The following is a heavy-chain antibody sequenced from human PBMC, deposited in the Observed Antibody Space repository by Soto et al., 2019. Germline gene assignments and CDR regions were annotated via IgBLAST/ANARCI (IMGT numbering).Heavy chain of an antibody. V-gene: IGHV3-30-3*01. CDR3: ASDSSGWYSDYFDF. CDR1: GYTFSSYA. CDR2: ISYDGSNK. Sequence: QVQLVESGGGVVQPGRYLRLSCAASGYTFSSYAMHWVRQAPGKGLEWVAVISYDGSNKYYADSVKGRFTISRDNSKNTLYLQMNSLRAEDTAVYYCASDSSGWYSDYFDFWGQGTLVTVSS. J-gene: IGHJ4*02. D-gene: IGHD6-19*01.